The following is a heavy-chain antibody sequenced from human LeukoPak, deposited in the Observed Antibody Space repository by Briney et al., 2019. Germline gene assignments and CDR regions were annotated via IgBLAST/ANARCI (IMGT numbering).Heavy chain of an antibody. Sequence: SVKVSCKASGGTFSSYAISWVRQAPGQGLEWMGGIIPIFGTANYAQKFQGRVTITTDESTSTAYMELSSLRSEDTAVYYCARLRGSAAVRFDPWGQGTLVTVSS. CDR2: IIPIFGTA. CDR3: ARLRGSAAVRFDP. D-gene: IGHD6-13*01. V-gene: IGHV1-69*05. CDR1: GGTFSSYA. J-gene: IGHJ5*02.